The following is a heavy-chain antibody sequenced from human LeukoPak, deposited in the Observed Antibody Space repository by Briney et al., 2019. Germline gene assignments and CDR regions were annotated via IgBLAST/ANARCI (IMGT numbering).Heavy chain of an antibody. CDR2: IYYSGST. V-gene: IGHV4-59*12. D-gene: IGHD3-22*01. CDR3: ARDLNYDSSGQVWFDP. CDR1: GGSISSYY. Sequence: SETLSLTCTVSGGSISSYYWSWIRQPPGKGLEWIGYIYYSGSTNYNPSLKSRVTISVGTSKNQFSLKLSSVTAADTAVYYCARDLNYDSSGQVWFDPWGQGTLVTVSS. J-gene: IGHJ5*02.